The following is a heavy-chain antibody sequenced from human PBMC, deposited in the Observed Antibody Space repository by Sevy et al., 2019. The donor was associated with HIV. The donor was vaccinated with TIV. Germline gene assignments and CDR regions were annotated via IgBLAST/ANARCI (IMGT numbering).Heavy chain of an antibody. J-gene: IGHJ6*02. Sequence: SETLSLTCSVSGGSINNNNYYWGWIRQPPGQGLECIGSIYYSGNTYYSPSFKSRVTISVDTSKNQFSLKLNFVTAADTAVYYGTRQGQNGLDVWGQGTPVTVSS. D-gene: IGHD1-1*01. CDR1: GGSINNNNYY. CDR2: IYYSGNT. V-gene: IGHV4-39*01. CDR3: TRQGQNGLDV.